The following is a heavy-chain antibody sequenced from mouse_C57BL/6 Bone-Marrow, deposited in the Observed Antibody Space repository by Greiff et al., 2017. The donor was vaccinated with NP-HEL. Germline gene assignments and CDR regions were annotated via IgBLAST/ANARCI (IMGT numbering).Heavy chain of an antibody. J-gene: IGHJ3*01. V-gene: IGHV1-15*01. CDR2: IDPETGGT. CDR1: GYTFTDYE. D-gene: IGHD4-1*01. CDR3: TRVKLGPFAY. Sequence: VQLQQSGAELVRPGASVTLSCKASGYTFTDYEMHWVKQTPVHGLEWIGAIDPETGGTAYNQKFKGKAILTADKSSSTAYMELRSLTSEDSAVYYCTRVKLGPFAYWGQGTLVTVSA.